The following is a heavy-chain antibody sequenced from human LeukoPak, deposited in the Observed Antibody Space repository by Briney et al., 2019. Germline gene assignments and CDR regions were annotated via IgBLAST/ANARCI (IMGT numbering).Heavy chain of an antibody. CDR3: ARAATRTFDY. CDR2: ISSNGGST. V-gene: IGHV3-64*01. CDR1: GFTFSSYA. J-gene: IGHJ4*02. Sequence: GSLRLSGAASGFTFSSYAMHWVRQAPGKGLEYVSAISSNGGSTYYANSVKGRFTISRDNSKNTLYLQMGSLRAEDMAVYYCARAATRTFDYWGQGTLVTVSS.